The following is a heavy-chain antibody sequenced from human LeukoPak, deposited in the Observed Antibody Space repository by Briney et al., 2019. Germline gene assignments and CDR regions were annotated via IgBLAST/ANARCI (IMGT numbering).Heavy chain of an antibody. J-gene: IGHJ4*02. Sequence: ASVKVSCKASGYTFSSYDINWVRQATGQGLEWMGWVNPNSGNTGYAQKFQGRVTMTRNTSISTAYMDLSSLRSEDTAVYYCARRYCSSTSCHYFDYWGQGTLVTVSS. CDR1: GYTFSSYD. V-gene: IGHV1-8*01. CDR2: VNPNSGNT. CDR3: ARRYCSSTSCHYFDY. D-gene: IGHD2-2*01.